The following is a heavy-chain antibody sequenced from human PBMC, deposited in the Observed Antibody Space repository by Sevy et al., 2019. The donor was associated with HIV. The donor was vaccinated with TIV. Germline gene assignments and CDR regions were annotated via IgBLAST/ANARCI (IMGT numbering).Heavy chain of an antibody. CDR1: GYTLTELS. J-gene: IGHJ3*02. Sequence: ASVKVSCKVSGYTLTELSMHWVRQAPGKGLEWMGGFDPEDGETIYAQKFQGRVTMTEDTSTDTAYMELSSLRSEDTAVYYCATGFLLYCSSTSCYSAFDIWGQGTMVTVSS. V-gene: IGHV1-24*01. CDR2: FDPEDGET. D-gene: IGHD2-2*01. CDR3: ATGFLLYCSSTSCYSAFDI.